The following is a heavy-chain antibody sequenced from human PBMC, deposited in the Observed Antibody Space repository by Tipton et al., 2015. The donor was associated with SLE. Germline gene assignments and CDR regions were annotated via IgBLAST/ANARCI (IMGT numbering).Heavy chain of an antibody. D-gene: IGHD3-10*01. Sequence: GLVKPSKTLSLICTVSGVSISRSSYYWGWIRQSPGQGLEWLGNVFYSGTTYYNPSLKSRISISVDTSINQFSLNLSSVTAADTAVYYCARWYYGSGSYAFDIWGQGTMVTVSS. V-gene: IGHV4-39*07. J-gene: IGHJ3*02. CDR3: ARWYYGSGSYAFDI. CDR2: VFYSGTT. CDR1: GVSISRSSYY.